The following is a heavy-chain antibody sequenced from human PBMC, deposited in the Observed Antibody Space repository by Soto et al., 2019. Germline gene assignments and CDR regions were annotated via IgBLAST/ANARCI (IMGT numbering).Heavy chain of an antibody. CDR3: ATPLHPGIAAAGPYYFDS. D-gene: IGHD6-13*01. J-gene: IGHJ4*02. CDR1: GYSFTSYW. CDR2: IYPGDSDT. Sequence: EVQLVQSGAEVKKPGESLKISCKGSGYSFTSYWIGWVRQMPGKGLEWMGIIYPGDSDTRYSPSFQGQVTISADKSISPASLQRGRLKASDTAMYYCATPLHPGIAAAGPYYFDSWGRGTLVTVSS. V-gene: IGHV5-51*01.